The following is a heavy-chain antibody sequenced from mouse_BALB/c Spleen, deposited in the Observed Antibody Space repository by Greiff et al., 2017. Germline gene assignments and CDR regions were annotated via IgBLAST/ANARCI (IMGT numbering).Heavy chain of an antibody. D-gene: IGHD1-1*01. J-gene: IGHJ1*01. CDR1: GFTFSSYA. CDR3: ARHYYGSSYRYFDV. Sequence: DVHLVESGGGLVKPGGSLKLSCAASGFTFSSYAMSWVRQTPEKRLEWVATISSGGSYTYYPDSVKGRFTISRDNAKNTLYLQMSSLRSEDTAMYYCARHYYGSSYRYFDVWGAGTTVTVSS. CDR2: ISSGGSYT. V-gene: IGHV5-9-3*01.